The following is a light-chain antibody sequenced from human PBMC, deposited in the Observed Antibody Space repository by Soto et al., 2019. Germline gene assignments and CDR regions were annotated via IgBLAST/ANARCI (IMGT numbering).Light chain of an antibody. CDR2: LGS. CDR1: QRLLYGNGNTY. CDR3: MQALQTPIT. Sequence: DLVMTQSPLSLPVTPGEPASISCRSSQRLLYGNGNTYLDWYLQKPGQSPQLLIYLGSHRASGVPDRISGSGSGTEFTLKISRVEAEDVGVYYCMQALQTPITFGQGTRLEIK. V-gene: IGKV2-28*01. J-gene: IGKJ5*01.